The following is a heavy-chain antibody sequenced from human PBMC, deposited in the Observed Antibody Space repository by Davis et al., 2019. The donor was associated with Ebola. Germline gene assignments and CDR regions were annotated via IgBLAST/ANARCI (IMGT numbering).Heavy chain of an antibody. D-gene: IGHD2-2*01. CDR3: AKPTGDCSSTSCYGWFDP. CDR2: ISPGGTAT. V-gene: IGHV3-23*01. J-gene: IGHJ5*02. CDR1: EFTFSNYG. Sequence: PGGSLRLSCVASEFTFSNYGMTWVRQAPGKGLEWVSSISPGGTATYYADSVKGRFTISRDNSKNTLYLQMNSLRAEDTAVYYCAKPTGDCSSTSCYGWFDPWGQGTLVTVSS.